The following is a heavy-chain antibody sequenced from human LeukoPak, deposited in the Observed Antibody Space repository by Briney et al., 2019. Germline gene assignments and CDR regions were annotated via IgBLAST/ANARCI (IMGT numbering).Heavy chain of an antibody. V-gene: IGHV4-39*07. D-gene: IGHD6-19*01. Sequence: PSETLSLTCTVSGGSISSSSYYWGWIRQPPGKGLEWIGSIYYSGSTYYNPSLKSRVTMSVDTSKNQFSLKLSSVTAADTAVYYCARAAIAVAGLDYWGQGTLVTVSS. CDR3: ARAAIAVAGLDY. CDR2: IYYSGST. J-gene: IGHJ4*02. CDR1: GGSISSSSYY.